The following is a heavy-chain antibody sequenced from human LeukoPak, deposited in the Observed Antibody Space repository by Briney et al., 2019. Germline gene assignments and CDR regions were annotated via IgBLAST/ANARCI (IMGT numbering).Heavy chain of an antibody. V-gene: IGHV4-59*01. CDR3: ARESDSSGWETEYYYYYMDV. Sequence: SETLSLTCTVSGGSISSYYWSWIRQPPGKGLEWIGHIYYSGSTNYNPSLKSRVTISVDTSKNQFSLKLSSVTAADTAVYYCARESDSSGWETEYYYYYMDVWGKGTTVTVSS. CDR2: IYYSGST. CDR1: GGSISSYY. D-gene: IGHD6-19*01. J-gene: IGHJ6*03.